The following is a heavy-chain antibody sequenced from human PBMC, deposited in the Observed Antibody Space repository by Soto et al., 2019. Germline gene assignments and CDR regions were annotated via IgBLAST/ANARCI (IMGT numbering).Heavy chain of an antibody. CDR3: ARVSGARPTGEYVFYLDY. D-gene: IGHD3-16*01. CDR2: ISAYNGNT. V-gene: IGHV1-18*01. CDR1: GYTFTSYG. Sequence: ASVKVSCKASGYTFTSYGISWVRQAPGQGLEWMGWISAYNGNTNYAQKLQGRVTMTTDTSTSTAYMELRSLRSDDTAVFYCARVSGARPTGEYVFYLDYRGQGTLVTGSS. J-gene: IGHJ4*02.